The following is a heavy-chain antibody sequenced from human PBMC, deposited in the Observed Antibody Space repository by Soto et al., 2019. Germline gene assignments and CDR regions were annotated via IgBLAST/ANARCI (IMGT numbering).Heavy chain of an antibody. V-gene: IGHV4-59*01. CDR2: IYYSGST. Sequence: SETLSLTCTVSGGSISSYYWRWIRQPPGKGLEWIGYIYYSGSTNYNPSLKSRVTISVDTSKNQFSLKLSSVTAADTAVYYCARRYGSAFDIWGQGTMVTVS. CDR3: ARRYGSAFDI. D-gene: IGHD1-20*01. CDR1: GGSISSYY. J-gene: IGHJ3*02.